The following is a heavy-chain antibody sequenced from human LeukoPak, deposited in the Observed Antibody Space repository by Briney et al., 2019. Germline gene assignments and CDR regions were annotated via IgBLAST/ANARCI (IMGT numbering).Heavy chain of an antibody. CDR1: GFTFSSYA. D-gene: IGHD5-18*01. J-gene: IGHJ4*02. Sequence: GGSLRLSCAASGFTFSSYAMNWDRQAPGKGLEWVAVISYDGDNKYYADSVKGRFTISRDNSKNTLYLQMNSLRAEDTAVYYCAKDRLTGLRYGPAFDYWGQGTLVTVSS. V-gene: IGHV3-30*18. CDR2: ISYDGDNK. CDR3: AKDRLTGLRYGPAFDY.